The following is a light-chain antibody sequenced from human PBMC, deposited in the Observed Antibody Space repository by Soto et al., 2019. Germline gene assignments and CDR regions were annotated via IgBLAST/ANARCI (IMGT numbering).Light chain of an antibody. V-gene: IGKV3D-15*01. CDR3: QQYKNWPPLT. CDR1: QSVSSN. CDR2: DAS. J-gene: IGKJ4*01. Sequence: EIVMTQSPATLSVSPGERATLSCRASQSVSSNLAWYQQKPGQAPRVLIYDASTRATGIPARFSGSGSGTEFTLIISSLQSEDFAVYYCQQYKNWPPLTFGGGTKVEIK.